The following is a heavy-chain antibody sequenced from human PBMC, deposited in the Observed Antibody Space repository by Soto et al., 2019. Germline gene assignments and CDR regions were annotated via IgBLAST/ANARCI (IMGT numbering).Heavy chain of an antibody. CDR1: RGSFNAYS. CDR3: ARGLRYSGMDV. V-gene: IGHV4-34*01. Sequence: SETLSLTCAVHRGSFNAYSWTWIRQPPGKGLEWIGEIDHSGSTTYNPSLKSRIIMSVDTSKNQFPLNVSSMTAADTAVYYCARGLRYSGMDVWGQGTTVTVSS. CDR2: IDHSGST. J-gene: IGHJ6*02.